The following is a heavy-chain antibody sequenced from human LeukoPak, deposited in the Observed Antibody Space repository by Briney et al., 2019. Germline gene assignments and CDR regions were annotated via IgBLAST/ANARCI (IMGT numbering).Heavy chain of an antibody. CDR1: GFTFSRYW. D-gene: IGHD5-24*01. J-gene: IGHJ3*02. Sequence: PGGSLRLSCAASGFTFSRYWMNWVRQAPEQGLAWVANIHEDGSDKYYVDSVKGRFTISRDNAKNSVYLQMNGLRAEDTAVYYCARNLRLHTPRTFDIRGQVTMVTVSS. CDR2: IHEDGSDK. CDR3: ARNLRLHTPRTFDI. V-gene: IGHV3-7*05.